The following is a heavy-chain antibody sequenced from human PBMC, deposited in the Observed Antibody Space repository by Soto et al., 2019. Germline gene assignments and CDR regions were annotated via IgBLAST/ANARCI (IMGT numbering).Heavy chain of an antibody. J-gene: IGHJ5*02. D-gene: IGHD6-19*01. V-gene: IGHV3-21*01. CDR2: ISSSSSYI. CDR3: ARSPDSRGWYDGGWFDP. Sequence: EVQLVESGGGLVKPGGSLRLSCAASGFTFSGYSMNWVRQAPGKGLEWVSSISSSSSYIYYADSVKGRFTISRDNTKSXXYLQMSSLRAEDTAVYYCARSPDSRGWYDGGWFDPWGQGTLVTVSS. CDR1: GFTFSGYS.